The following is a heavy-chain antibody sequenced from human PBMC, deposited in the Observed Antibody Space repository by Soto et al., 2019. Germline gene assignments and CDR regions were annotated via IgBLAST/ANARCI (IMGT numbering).Heavy chain of an antibody. Sequence: SETLSLTCAVYGGSFSDYYWSWIRQPPGKGLEWIGEINHSGSTNYNPSLKSRVTISVDTSKNQFSLKLSSVTAADTAVYYCARDPRGSDYWGQGTLVTVSS. CDR2: INHSGST. CDR1: GGSFSDYY. J-gene: IGHJ4*02. V-gene: IGHV4-34*01. D-gene: IGHD3-10*01. CDR3: ARDPRGSDY.